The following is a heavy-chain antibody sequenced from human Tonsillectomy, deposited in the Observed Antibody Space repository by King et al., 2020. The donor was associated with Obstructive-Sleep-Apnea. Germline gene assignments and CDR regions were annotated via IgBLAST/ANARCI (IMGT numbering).Heavy chain of an antibody. CDR1: GYTFTSCG. CDR2: INTYNDNT. V-gene: IGHV1-18*01. D-gene: IGHD2-15*01. CDR3: ARDLADCRGGSCYSGSLDY. Sequence: QLVQSGAEVKKPGASVKVSCKASGYTFTSCGISWVRQAPGQGLEWMGWINTYNDNTHYAQNLQGRVTVTTDTSTNTTYMDLRSLRSDDTAVYYCARDLADCRGGSCYSGSLDYWGQGTLVTVSS. J-gene: IGHJ4*02.